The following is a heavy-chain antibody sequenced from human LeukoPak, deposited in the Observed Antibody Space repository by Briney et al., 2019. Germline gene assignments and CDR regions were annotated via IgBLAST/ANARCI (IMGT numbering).Heavy chain of an antibody. Sequence: GGSLRLSCAASGFNFEIYWRSWVRQAPGKGLEWVANIRKDGSEKNYVDSVKGRFTISRDNAKNSLYLQMNSLRADDTALYYCARHWEGVESDAFDIWGQGTMVTVSS. J-gene: IGHJ3*02. V-gene: IGHV3-7*04. CDR2: IRKDGSEK. CDR1: GFNFEIYW. D-gene: IGHD1-26*01. CDR3: ARHWEGVESDAFDI.